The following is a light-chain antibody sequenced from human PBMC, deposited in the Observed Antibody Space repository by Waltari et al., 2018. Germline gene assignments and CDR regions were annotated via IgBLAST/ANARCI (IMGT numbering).Light chain of an antibody. CDR1: KLGDKY. CDR3: QAWDSSVV. CDR2: QDS. J-gene: IGLJ2*01. V-gene: IGLV3-1*01. Sequence: SYELTQPPSVSVSPGQTASITCSGDKLGDKYACWSQQRPGQSPVLVIYQDSKRPSGIPDRFSGSNSGNTATLTIGGTQAMDEADYYCQAWDSSVVFGGGTKLTVL.